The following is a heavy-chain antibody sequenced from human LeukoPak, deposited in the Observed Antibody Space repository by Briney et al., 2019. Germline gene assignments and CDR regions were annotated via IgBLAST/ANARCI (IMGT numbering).Heavy chain of an antibody. CDR1: GGSISGYY. CDR3: ARDRRLDFWDYYYYYMDV. CDR2: IYTSGST. V-gene: IGHV4-4*07. Sequence: SETLSLTCTVSGGSISGYYWSWIRQPAGKGLEWIGRIYTSGSTNYNPSIKSRVTMSVDTSKNQFSLKLSSVAAADTAVYYCARDRRLDFWDYYYYYMDVWGKGTTVTVSS. D-gene: IGHD3-3*01. J-gene: IGHJ6*03.